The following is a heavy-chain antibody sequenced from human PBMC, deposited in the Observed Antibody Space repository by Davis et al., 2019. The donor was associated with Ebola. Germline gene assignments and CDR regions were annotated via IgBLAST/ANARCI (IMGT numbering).Heavy chain of an antibody. Sequence: GESLKISCATSGFTVNSNYMSWVRQAPGKGLEWVSLIYSGGSTYYADSVKGRFTLSRDNSKNTLYLQMNSLRAEDTAVYYCAKDPSAMVTTTGPLGYWGQGTLVTVSS. CDR3: AKDPSAMVTTTGPLGY. J-gene: IGHJ4*02. CDR1: GFTVNSNY. V-gene: IGHV3-66*01. D-gene: IGHD5-18*01. CDR2: IYSGGST.